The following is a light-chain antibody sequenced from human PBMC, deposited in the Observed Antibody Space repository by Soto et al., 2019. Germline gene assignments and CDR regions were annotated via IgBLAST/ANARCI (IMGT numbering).Light chain of an antibody. V-gene: IGLV1-44*01. J-gene: IGLJ1*01. Sequence: VLTQPPSASGTPGQRVTISCSGSSSNIGSNTVNWYQHLPGTAPKLLIYSNNQRPSGVPDRFSGSKSGTSASLAISGLQSEDGGVYFCAERDDGLDVYVCGTGTSSPS. CDR1: SSNIGSNT. CDR3: AERDDGLDVYV. CDR2: SNN.